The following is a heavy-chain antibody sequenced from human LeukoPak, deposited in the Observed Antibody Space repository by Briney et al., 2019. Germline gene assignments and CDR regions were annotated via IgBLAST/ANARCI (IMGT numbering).Heavy chain of an antibody. CDR3: AKDSNHNYYSVPDYFDY. CDR2: ISGSGGST. CDR1: GFTFSSYG. D-gene: IGHD3-22*01. Sequence: QSGGSLRLSCAASGFTFSSYGMSWVRQAPGKGLEWVSAISGSGGSTYYADSVKGRFTISRDNSKNTLYLQMNSLRAEDTAVYYCAKDSNHNYYSVPDYFDYWGQGTLVTVSS. J-gene: IGHJ4*02. V-gene: IGHV3-23*01.